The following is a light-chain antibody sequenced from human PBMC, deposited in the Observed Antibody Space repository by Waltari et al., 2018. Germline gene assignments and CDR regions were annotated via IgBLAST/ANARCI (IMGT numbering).Light chain of an antibody. CDR3: QQRSNWPPIT. J-gene: IGKJ5*01. V-gene: IGKV3-11*01. CDR1: QSVGTY. Sequence: DIVLTQSPATLSLSPGERATLSCRASQSVGTYLSWYQQKPGQAPRLLIYDASNRATGIPARFSGSGSVTDFTLTISSLEPEDFAVYYCQQRSNWPPITFGQGTRLELK. CDR2: DAS.